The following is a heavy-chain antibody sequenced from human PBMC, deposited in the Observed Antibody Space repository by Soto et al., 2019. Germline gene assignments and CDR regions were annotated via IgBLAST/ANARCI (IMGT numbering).Heavy chain of an antibody. CDR3: AVAAVREILTEQSSGMAV. D-gene: IGHD3-10*01. CDR2: IMPTLDSA. CDR1: GGTLSDYA. V-gene: IGHV1-69*01. J-gene: IGHJ6*02. Sequence: QVQLVQSGAEVKRPGSSVKVSCKASGGTLSDYAVSWVRQARGQGLEWMGGIMPTLDSANYAQKFQGRLTITADESTSTANMELSSLTSDDTAIYYCAVAAVREILTEQSSGMAVWGQGTTVTVSS.